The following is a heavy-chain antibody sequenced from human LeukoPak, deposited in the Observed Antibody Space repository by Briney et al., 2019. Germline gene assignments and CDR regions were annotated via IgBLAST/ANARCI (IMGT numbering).Heavy chain of an antibody. CDR3: ARGFAERGFLTG. V-gene: IGHV3-21*01. Sequence: GGSLRLSCAASGFTFSSYSMNWVRQAPGKGLEWVSSISSSSSYIYYADSVKGRFTISRDNAKNSLYLQMNSLRAEDTAVYYCARGFAERGFLTGWGQGTLVTVSS. CDR1: GFTFSSYS. J-gene: IGHJ4*02. CDR2: ISSSSSYI. D-gene: IGHD3-9*01.